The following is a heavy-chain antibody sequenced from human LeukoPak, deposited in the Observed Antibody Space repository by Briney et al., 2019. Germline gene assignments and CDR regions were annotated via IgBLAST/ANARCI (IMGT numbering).Heavy chain of an antibody. Sequence: PGGSLRLSCAASGFTVSSNYMSWVRQAPGKGLEWVSLIYSDGSTYYADSVKGRFTISRDNSKNTLSLQMNSLRAEDTAVYYCARGYNDNPVFDYWGQGTLVTVSS. J-gene: IGHJ4*02. CDR3: ARGYNDNPVFDY. CDR1: GFTVSSNY. V-gene: IGHV3-66*01. CDR2: IYSDGST. D-gene: IGHD3-22*01.